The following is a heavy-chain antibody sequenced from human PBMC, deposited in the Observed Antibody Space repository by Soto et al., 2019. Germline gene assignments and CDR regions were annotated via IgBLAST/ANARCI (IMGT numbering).Heavy chain of an antibody. CDR2: IFYSGST. Sequence: QLQLQESGPGLVKPSETLSLSCTVSGGSIRSGSYYWGWIRQPPGKGLEWIGSIFYSGSTYYNPSLKSRVTISVDTSKNQFSLKLTSVTAADTAVYYCARHLWTGTGWFDPWGQGTLVTVSS. J-gene: IGHJ5*02. CDR3: ARHLWTGTGWFDP. V-gene: IGHV4-39*01. CDR1: GGSIRSGSYY. D-gene: IGHD1-1*01.